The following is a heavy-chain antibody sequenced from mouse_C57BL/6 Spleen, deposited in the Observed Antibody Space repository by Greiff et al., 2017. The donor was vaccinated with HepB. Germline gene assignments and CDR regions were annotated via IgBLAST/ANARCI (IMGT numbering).Heavy chain of an antibody. CDR2: IYPGNSDT. CDR1: GYTFTSYW. Sequence: EVQLQQSGTVLARPGASVKMSCKTSGYTFTSYWMHWVKQRPGQGLEWIGAIYPGNSDTSYNQKFKGKAKLTAVTSASTAYMELSSLTNEDSAVYCWTRELLRWGYFDVWGTGTTVTVSS. J-gene: IGHJ1*03. D-gene: IGHD1-1*01. CDR3: TRELLRWGYFDV. V-gene: IGHV1-5*01.